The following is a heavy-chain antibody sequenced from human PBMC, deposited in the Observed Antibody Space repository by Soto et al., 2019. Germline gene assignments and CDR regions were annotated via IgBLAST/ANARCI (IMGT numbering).Heavy chain of an antibody. V-gene: IGHV3-30*18. CDR2: ISYEGSIK. Sequence: GGSLRLSCAASGFTFSSYGMHWVRQPPGKGLEWVALISYEGSIKYYADSVKGRFTISRDNSKNTLYLQMDSLRSEDTGVYYCAKYSGMTTITPGYWGQGTLVTVSS. CDR3: AKYSGMTTITPGY. CDR1: GFTFSSYG. D-gene: IGHD1-26*01. J-gene: IGHJ4*02.